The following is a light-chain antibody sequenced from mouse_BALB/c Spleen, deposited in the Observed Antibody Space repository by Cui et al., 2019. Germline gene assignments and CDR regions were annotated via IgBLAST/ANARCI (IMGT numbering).Light chain of an antibody. CDR2: LTS. CDR3: QQWSSNLLT. CDR1: SSVSY. Sequence: QIVLTQSPALMSASPGEKVTMTCSASSSVSYMYWYQQKPRSSPKPWIYLTSNLASGVPARFSGSGSGTSYSLTISSMEAEDAATYYCQQWSSNLLTFGAGTKLELK. V-gene: IGKV4-68*01. J-gene: IGKJ5*01.